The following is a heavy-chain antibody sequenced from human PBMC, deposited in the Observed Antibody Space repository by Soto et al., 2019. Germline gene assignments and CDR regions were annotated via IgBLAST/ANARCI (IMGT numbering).Heavy chain of an antibody. CDR1: GGVFRNYA. CDR3: ARDRWGSYSFDS. D-gene: IGHD1-26*01. Sequence: QVTLVQSGAEVKKPGSSVKVSCKASGGVFRNYAINWVRQAPGQGLEWMGGIIPVFGTADYPQKFQGRVTITADESTTTAYMALTSLKTEDTAVYFCARDRWGSYSFDSWGQGTLVTVAS. V-gene: IGHV1-69*01. J-gene: IGHJ5*01. CDR2: IIPVFGTA.